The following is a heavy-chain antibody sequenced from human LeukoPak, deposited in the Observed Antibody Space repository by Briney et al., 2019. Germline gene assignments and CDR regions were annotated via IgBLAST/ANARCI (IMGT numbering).Heavy chain of an antibody. D-gene: IGHD4-17*01. J-gene: IGHJ6*02. CDR2: ITGSGDTT. CDR3: ARDIRGDYFPHGMDV. V-gene: IGHV3-23*01. CDR1: GFTFSSYA. Sequence: GGSLRLSCAASGFTFSSYAVTWVRQAPGKGLEWVSGITGSGDTTFYADSVKGRFTISRDNAKNSLYLQMNSLRAEDTALYYCARDIRGDYFPHGMDVWGQGTTVTVSS.